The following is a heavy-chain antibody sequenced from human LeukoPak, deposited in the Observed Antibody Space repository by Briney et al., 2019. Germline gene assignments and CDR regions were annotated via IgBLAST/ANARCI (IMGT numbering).Heavy chain of an antibody. Sequence: ASVKVSCKASGYTFTGFCIHWVRQAPGQGLEWMGWLNPNSGGTNYAQNFQGRVTMTRDTSISTGYMELSRLRSDEPAVYYCARDLDNYSGSGSYYNGDPLFQHWGQGTLVTVSS. V-gene: IGHV1-2*02. J-gene: IGHJ1*01. D-gene: IGHD3-10*01. CDR2: LNPNSGGT. CDR3: ARDLDNYSGSGSYYNGDPLFQH. CDR1: GYTFTGFC.